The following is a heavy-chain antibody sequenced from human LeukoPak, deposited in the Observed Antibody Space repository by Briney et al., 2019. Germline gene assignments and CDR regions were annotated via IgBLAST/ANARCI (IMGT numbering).Heavy chain of an antibody. V-gene: IGHV1-18*01. D-gene: IGHD3-9*01. CDR2: ISAYNGNT. J-gene: IGHJ4*02. CDR1: GYTFTSDG. Sequence: ASVKVSCKASGYTFTSDGISWVRQAPRQGREWMGWISAYNGNTNYAQNLQGRVTMTTETSTSTAYMELRSLRSDDTAVYYCASGYYDIMTGYDWFDYWGQGTLVPVSS. CDR3: ASGYYDIMTGYDWFDY.